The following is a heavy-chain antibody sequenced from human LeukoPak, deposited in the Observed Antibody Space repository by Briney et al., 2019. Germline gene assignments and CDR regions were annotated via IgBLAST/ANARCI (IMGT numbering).Heavy chain of an antibody. CDR3: ARANIVVVPGKAFDY. J-gene: IGHJ4*02. CDR1: GGSISSGSYY. V-gene: IGHV4-39*07. CDR2: INHSGST. D-gene: IGHD2-2*01. Sequence: SETLSLTCTVSGGSISSGSYYWSWIRQPPGKGLEWIGEINHSGSTNYNPSLKSRVTISVDTSKNQFSLKLSSVTAADTAVYYCARANIVVVPGKAFDYWGQGTLVTVFS.